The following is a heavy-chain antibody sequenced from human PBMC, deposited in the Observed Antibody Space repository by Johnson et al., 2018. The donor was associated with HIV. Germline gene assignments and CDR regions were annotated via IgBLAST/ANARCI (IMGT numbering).Heavy chain of an antibody. V-gene: IGHV3-33*01. D-gene: IGHD3-3*01. CDR1: GFTFSSYG. J-gene: IGHJ3*02. Sequence: QVQLVESGGGVVQPGRSLRLSCAASGFTFSSYGMHWVRHAPCKGLEWVALIWSDGDNKYYTDSVKGRFTISRDNSKNTLYMQMNSLRAEDTALYYCARDALLRFLEWFIWGQGTMVTVSS. CDR2: IWSDGDNK. CDR3: ARDALLRFLEWFI.